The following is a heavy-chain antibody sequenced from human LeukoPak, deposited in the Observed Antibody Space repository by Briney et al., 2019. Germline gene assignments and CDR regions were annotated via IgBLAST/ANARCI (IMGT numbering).Heavy chain of an antibody. Sequence: QPGRSLRLSCAASGFTFSSYAMHWVRQAPGKGLEWVSAISGSGGSTYYADSVKGRFTISRDNSKNTLYLQMNSLRAEDTAVYYCAKAQPPHYYGSGSYYPFDYWGQGTLVTVSS. V-gene: IGHV3-23*01. J-gene: IGHJ4*02. D-gene: IGHD3-10*01. CDR3: AKAQPPHYYGSGSYYPFDY. CDR2: ISGSGGST. CDR1: GFTFSSYA.